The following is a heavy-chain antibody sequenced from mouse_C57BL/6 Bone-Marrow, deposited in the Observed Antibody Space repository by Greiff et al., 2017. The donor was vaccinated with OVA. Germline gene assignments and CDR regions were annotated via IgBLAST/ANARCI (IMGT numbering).Heavy chain of an antibody. D-gene: IGHD4-1*01. J-gene: IGHJ3*01. CDR3: VREDWDGAWFAD. CDR2: IRSKSSNYAT. CDR1: GFTFNTYA. V-gene: IGHV10-3*01. Sequence: EVQVVESGGGLVQPKGSLKLSCAASGFTFNTYAMHWVRQAPGKGLEWVARIRSKSSNYATYYADSVKDRFTISRDDSQSMLYLQMNNLKNEDNARDYCVREDWDGAWFADWGQGTLVTVSA.